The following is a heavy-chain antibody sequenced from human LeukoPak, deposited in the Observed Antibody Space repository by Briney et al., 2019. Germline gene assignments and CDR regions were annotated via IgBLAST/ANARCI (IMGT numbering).Heavy chain of an antibody. CDR3: ARVGRAGDFWSGYYLNY. V-gene: IGHV1-8*03. CDR1: GYTFTNYD. CDR2: MNPNSGNT. J-gene: IGHJ4*02. D-gene: IGHD3-3*01. Sequence: GASVKVSCKASGYTFTNYDINWVRQATGQGLEWMGWMNPNSGNTGYAQKFQGRVTITRNTSISTAYMELSSLRSEDTAVYYCARVGRAGDFWSGYYLNYWGQGTLVTVSS.